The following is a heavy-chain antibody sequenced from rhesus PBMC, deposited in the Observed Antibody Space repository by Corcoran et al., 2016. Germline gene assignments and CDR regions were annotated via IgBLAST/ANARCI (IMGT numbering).Heavy chain of an antibody. J-gene: IGHJ4*01. CDR2: IHGSDGST. Sequence: QVQLQESGPGLVKPSETLSLPCAVSGYSISSNYWRWSRQPPGKGLELIGYIHGSDGSTYYNPSIKSRVTLSTDTSKNHFSLKLTSVTAADTAVYYCTRDFDYDFDYWGQGVLVTVSS. CDR1: GYSISSNY. D-gene: IGHD3-40*01. V-gene: IGHV4-160*01. CDR3: TRDFDYDFDY.